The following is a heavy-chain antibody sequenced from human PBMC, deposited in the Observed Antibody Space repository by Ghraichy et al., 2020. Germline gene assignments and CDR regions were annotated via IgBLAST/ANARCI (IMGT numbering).Heavy chain of an antibody. Sequence: SETLSLTCAVSGGSISSGGYSWSWIRQPPGKGLEWIGYIYYSGSTYYNPSLKSRVTISIDTSKNQFSLKLSSVTAADTAVYYCATRATVTDHFDYWGQGTLVTVSS. CDR2: IYYSGST. J-gene: IGHJ4*02. CDR3: ATRATVTDHFDY. V-gene: IGHV4-30-4*07. CDR1: GGSISSGGYS. D-gene: IGHD4-17*01.